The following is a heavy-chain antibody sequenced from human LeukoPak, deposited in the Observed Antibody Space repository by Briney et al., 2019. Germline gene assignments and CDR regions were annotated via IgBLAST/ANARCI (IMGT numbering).Heavy chain of an antibody. CDR1: GFTFSDYY. J-gene: IGHJ4*02. D-gene: IGHD3-10*01. Sequence: GGSLRLSCAASGFTFSDYYMSWIRQPPGKGLEWVSYISSSGTTIYYADSVRGRFTVSRDDAKNSLYLQMDSLSAEDTAVYYCASLRGVNRWGQGTLVTVSS. CDR2: ISSSGTTI. CDR3: ASLRGVNR. V-gene: IGHV3-11*01.